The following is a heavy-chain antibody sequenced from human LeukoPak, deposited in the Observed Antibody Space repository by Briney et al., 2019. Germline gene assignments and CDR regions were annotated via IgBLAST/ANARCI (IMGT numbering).Heavy chain of an antibody. CDR1: KFTFSSHA. CDR2: ISGLGDKT. J-gene: IGHJ6*02. V-gene: IGHV3-23*01. Sequence: PGGSLRLSCAASKFTFSSHAMNWVHQTPGKGLEWVSTISGLGDKTYYADSVKGRFTISRDNSKNTLFLQMNSLRAEDTAVYYCAKDQGDTMVRGAPPYYYYGMDVWGQGTAVTVSS. D-gene: IGHD3-10*01. CDR3: AKDQGDTMVRGAPPYYYYGMDV.